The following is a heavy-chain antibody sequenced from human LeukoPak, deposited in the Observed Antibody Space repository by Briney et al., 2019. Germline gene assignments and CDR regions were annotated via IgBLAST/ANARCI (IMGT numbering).Heavy chain of an antibody. CDR2: INPNRGGT. D-gene: IGHD3-10*01. Sequence: ASVKVSCKASGYTFTGYYMHWVRQAPGQGLEWMGWINPNRGGTTYAQKFQGRVSMTRDTSISTAYMELSRLRSDDTAVYYCARVWGSGNYGGDYWGLGTLVTVSS. V-gene: IGHV1-2*02. CDR3: ARVWGSGNYGGDY. CDR1: GYTFTGYY. J-gene: IGHJ4*02.